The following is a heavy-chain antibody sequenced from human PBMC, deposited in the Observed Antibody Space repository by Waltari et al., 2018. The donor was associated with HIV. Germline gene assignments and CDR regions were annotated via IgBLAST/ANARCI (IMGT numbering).Heavy chain of an antibody. V-gene: IGHV1-2*02. D-gene: IGHD3-22*01. J-gene: IGHJ4*02. CDR3: ARDRSIVSRHYDNAVSPYFDN. CDR2: INHSSGGT. CDR1: GNIFPATY. Sequence: QVQLLQSGAEVKKPGASVKVSCKDAGNIFPATYIHWVRHAPGQGLEWMGWINHSSGGTNSAQKFQGRVTMTWDTSINTAYMELSGLRSDDTAVYFCARDRSIVSRHYDNAVSPYFDNWGQGTLVSVSS.